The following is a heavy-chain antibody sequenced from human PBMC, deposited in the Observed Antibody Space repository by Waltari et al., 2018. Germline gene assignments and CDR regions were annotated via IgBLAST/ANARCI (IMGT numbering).Heavy chain of an antibody. Sequence: QVQLQQWGAGLLKPSETLSLTCAVYGGSISCSYLRWIRQPPGKGLEWIGEINHSGSTNYNPSLKSRVTISVDTSKNQFSLKLSSVTAADTAVYYCARWRVDGSIDYWGQGTLVTVSS. CDR3: ARWRVDGSIDY. CDR2: INHSGST. V-gene: IGHV4-34*01. CDR1: GGSISCSY. D-gene: IGHD5-12*01. J-gene: IGHJ4*02.